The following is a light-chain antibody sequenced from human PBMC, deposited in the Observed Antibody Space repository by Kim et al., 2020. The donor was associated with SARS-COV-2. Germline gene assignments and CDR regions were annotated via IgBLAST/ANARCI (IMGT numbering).Light chain of an antibody. Sequence: QSVLTQPPSVSAAPGQKVTISCSGSSSNIGNNYVSWYQQLPRTAPKLLIYDNNQRPSGIPDRFSGSKSGTSATLGITGLQTGDEADYYCGTWDSSLSAGVFGGGTQLTVL. V-gene: IGLV1-51*01. CDR2: DNN. J-gene: IGLJ3*02. CDR3: GTWDSSLSAGV. CDR1: SSNIGNNY.